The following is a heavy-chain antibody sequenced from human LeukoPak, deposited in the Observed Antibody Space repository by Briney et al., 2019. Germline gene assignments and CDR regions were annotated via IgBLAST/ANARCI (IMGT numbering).Heavy chain of an antibody. J-gene: IGHJ5*02. V-gene: IGHV4-34*01. D-gene: IGHD1-26*01. Sequence: SETLSLTCAVYGGSFSGYYWSWIRQPPGKGLEWIGEINHSGSTNYNPSLKSRVTISVDTSKNQFSLKLSFVTAADTAVYYCARGLRVGGFDPWGQGTLVTVSS. CDR1: GGSFSGYY. CDR3: ARGLRVGGFDP. CDR2: INHSGST.